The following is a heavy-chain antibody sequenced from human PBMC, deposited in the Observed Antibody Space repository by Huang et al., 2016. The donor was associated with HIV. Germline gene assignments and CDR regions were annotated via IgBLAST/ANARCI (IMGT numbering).Heavy chain of an antibody. V-gene: IGHV4-34*01. CDR1: GGSFNGHF. Sequence: QVRLHQWGTGVLKPSETLSLKCAVYGGSFNGHFWTWIRQSPGKGLEWIGEIDHRGTTSSNPSLKSRVTMSLDTSKSQFYLNLPSVTATDTATYYCARPRMTEGNSDSTWSYFDSWGQGTPVIVSS. D-gene: IGHD2-21*02. CDR2: IDHRGTT. CDR3: ARPRMTEGNSDSTWSYFDS. J-gene: IGHJ4*02.